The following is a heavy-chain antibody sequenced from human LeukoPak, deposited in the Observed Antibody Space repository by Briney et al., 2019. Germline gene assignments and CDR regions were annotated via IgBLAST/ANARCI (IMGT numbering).Heavy chain of an antibody. D-gene: IGHD2-8*02. CDR3: AKDEFVASDFTGAFDI. CDR1: GFTFSDYY. CDR2: ISSSGSTI. J-gene: IGHJ3*02. Sequence: GGSLRLSCAASGFTFSDYYMSWIRQAPGKGLEWVSYISSSGSTIYYADSVKGRFTISRDNAKNSLYLQMNSLRAEDMALYYCAKDEFVASDFTGAFDIWGQGTMVTVSS. V-gene: IGHV3-11*01.